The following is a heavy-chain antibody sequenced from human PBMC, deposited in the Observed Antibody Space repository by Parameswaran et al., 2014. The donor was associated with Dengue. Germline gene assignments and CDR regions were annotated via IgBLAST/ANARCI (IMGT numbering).Heavy chain of an antibody. CDR2: ISAYNGDT. V-gene: IGHV1-18*01. D-gene: IGHD3-3*01. CDR3: ATLSENIAIFGAWAFDI. J-gene: IGHJ3*02. Sequence: WVRQAPGQGLECLGWISAYNGDTQYVQRLEDRLTMTTDASTSTAYMELRSLRSDDTAVYYCATLSENIAIFGAWAFDIWAKDNGHRLL.